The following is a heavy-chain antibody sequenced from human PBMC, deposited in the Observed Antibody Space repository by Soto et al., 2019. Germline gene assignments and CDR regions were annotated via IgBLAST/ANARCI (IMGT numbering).Heavy chain of an antibody. D-gene: IGHD3-10*01. CDR2: INVANGDT. J-gene: IGHJ4*02. CDR1: GYTFTAYP. CDR3: ARKDYYGAGIYYYDH. V-gene: IGHV1-3*01. Sequence: QVPLVQSGAEVKKPGASVKVSCKASGYTFTAYPMHWVRQAPGQRLEWMGWINVANGDTGYSQKFQGRVTVTRDTSASTVYMEVSSLTSEDTAVYYCARKDYYGAGIYYYDHWGQGTLVTVSS.